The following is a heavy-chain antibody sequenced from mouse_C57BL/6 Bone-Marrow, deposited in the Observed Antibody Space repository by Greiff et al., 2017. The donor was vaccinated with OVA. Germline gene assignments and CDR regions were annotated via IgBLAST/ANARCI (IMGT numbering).Heavy chain of an antibody. CDR1: GFSFNTYA. CDR2: IRSKSNNYAT. V-gene: IGHV10-1*01. J-gene: IGHJ4*01. D-gene: IGHD1-2*01. CDR3: VRQRQGAMDY. Sequence: EADGGLVQPKGSLKLSCAASGFSFNTYAMNWVRQAPGKGLEWVARIRSKSNNYATYYADSVKDRFTISRDDSESMLYLQMNNLKTEDTAMYYCVRQRQGAMDYWGQGTSVTVSS.